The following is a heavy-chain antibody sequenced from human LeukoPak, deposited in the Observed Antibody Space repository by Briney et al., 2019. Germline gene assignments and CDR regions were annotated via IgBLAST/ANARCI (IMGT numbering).Heavy chain of an antibody. V-gene: IGHV1-69*13. CDR3: ARGAEILGAFDY. J-gene: IGHJ4*02. CDR1: GGTFSSYA. D-gene: IGHD3-3*01. CDR2: IIPIFGTA. Sequence: GASVKVSCKASGGTFSSYAISWVRQAPGQGLEWMGGIIPIFGTANYAQKFQGRVTITADESTSTAYMELSSLRSEDTAVYYCARGAEILGAFDYWGQGTLVTVSS.